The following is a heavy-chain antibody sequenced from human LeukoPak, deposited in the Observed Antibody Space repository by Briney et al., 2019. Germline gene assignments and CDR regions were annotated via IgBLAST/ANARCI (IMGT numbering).Heavy chain of an antibody. J-gene: IGHJ4*02. CDR3: ARVALVGAEYFDY. CDR1: GYTFTGYY. Sequence: ASVKVSCKASGYTFTGYYMHWVRQAPGRGLEWMGRINLNSGGTNYAQKFQGRVTMTRDTSISTAYMELSRLRSDDTAVYYCARVALVGAEYFDYWGQGTLVTVSS. D-gene: IGHD1-26*01. V-gene: IGHV1-2*06. CDR2: INLNSGGT.